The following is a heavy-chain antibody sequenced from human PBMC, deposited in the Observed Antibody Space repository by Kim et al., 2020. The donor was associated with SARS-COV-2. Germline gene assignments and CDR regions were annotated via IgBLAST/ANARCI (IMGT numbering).Heavy chain of an antibody. CDR2: IYYSGST. Sequence: SETLSLTCTVSGGSISSGDYYWSWIRQPPGKGLEWIGYIYYSGSTYYNPSLKSRVTISVDTSKNQFSLKLSSVTAADTAVYYCARDRGVEAAGTFDYWGQGTLVTVSS. V-gene: IGHV4-30-4*01. J-gene: IGHJ4*02. CDR3: ARDRGVEAAGTFDY. CDR1: GGSISSGDYY. D-gene: IGHD6-13*01.